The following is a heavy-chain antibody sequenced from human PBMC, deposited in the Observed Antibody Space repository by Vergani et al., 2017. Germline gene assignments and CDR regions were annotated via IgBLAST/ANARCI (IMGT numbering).Heavy chain of an antibody. Sequence: EVQLVPSGAEVKKPGESLTISCKGSGYSFTSYWIAWVRQMPGKGLEWMGIIYPGDSDTRYSPSFQGQVTISADRSISTAYLQWSSLKASDTAMYYCARLVDSSGSQTTQFDYWGQGTLVTVSS. CDR1: GYSFTSYW. J-gene: IGHJ4*02. CDR2: IYPGDSDT. V-gene: IGHV5-51*03. CDR3: ARLVDSSGSQTTQFDY. D-gene: IGHD3-22*01.